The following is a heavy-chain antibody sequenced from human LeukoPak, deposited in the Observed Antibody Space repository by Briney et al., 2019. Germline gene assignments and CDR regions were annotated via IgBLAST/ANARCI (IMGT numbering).Heavy chain of an antibody. CDR1: GGSISSYY. Sequence: PSETLSLTCTVSGGSISSYYWSWIRQPPGKGLEWIGYIYYSGSTNYNPSLKSRVTISVDTSKNQFSLKLSSVTAADTAVYYCARQSFLTGYSRLDYWGQGTLVTVSS. CDR3: ARQSFLTGYSRLDY. CDR2: IYYSGST. V-gene: IGHV4-59*01. J-gene: IGHJ4*02. D-gene: IGHD3-9*01.